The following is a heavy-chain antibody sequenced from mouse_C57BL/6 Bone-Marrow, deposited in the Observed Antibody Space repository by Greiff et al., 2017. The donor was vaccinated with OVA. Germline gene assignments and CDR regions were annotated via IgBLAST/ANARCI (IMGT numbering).Heavy chain of an antibody. CDR3: ARPAQATYFDY. Sequence: QVQLQQSGAELARPGASVKLSCKASGYTFTSYGISWVKQRPGQGLEWIGEIYPRSGNTYYNEKFKGKATLTADKSSSTAYMQLRSLTSEDSAVYYCARPAQATYFDYWGQGTTLTVSS. V-gene: IGHV1-81*01. J-gene: IGHJ2*01. CDR1: GYTFTSYG. CDR2: IYPRSGNT. D-gene: IGHD3-2*02.